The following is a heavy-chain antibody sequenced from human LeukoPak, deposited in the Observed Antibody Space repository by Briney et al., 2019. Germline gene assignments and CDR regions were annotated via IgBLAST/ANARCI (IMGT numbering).Heavy chain of an antibody. D-gene: IGHD5-12*01. V-gene: IGHV4-59*12. Sequence: SETLSLTCTVSGGSISDYYWSWIRQSPGKGLEWIGYIYYSGSTNYNPSLKSRVTISLDTSKNQFSLKLSSVTAADTAVYYCARDSGYDQFDYWGQGTLVTVSS. CDR3: ARDSGYDQFDY. CDR1: GGSISDYY. J-gene: IGHJ4*02. CDR2: IYYSGST.